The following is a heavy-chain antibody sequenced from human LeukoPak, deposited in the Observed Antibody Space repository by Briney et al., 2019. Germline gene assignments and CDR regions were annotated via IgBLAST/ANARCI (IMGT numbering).Heavy chain of an antibody. D-gene: IGHD3-10*01. Sequence: SETLSLTCAVYGGSFSNYYWSWIRQPPGKGLEWSGEINHSGSTNYNPSLKSRVTISVDTSKNQFSLKLSSVTAADTAVYYCARRKNTAIAMVRGVRGGLNWFDPWGQGTLVTVSS. CDR2: INHSGST. CDR3: ARRKNTAIAMVRGVRGGLNWFDP. CDR1: GGSFSNYY. J-gene: IGHJ5*02. V-gene: IGHV4-34*01.